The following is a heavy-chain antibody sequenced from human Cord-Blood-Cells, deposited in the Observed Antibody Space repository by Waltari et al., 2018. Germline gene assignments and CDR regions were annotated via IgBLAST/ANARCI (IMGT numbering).Heavy chain of an antibody. V-gene: IGHV3-53*01. CDR3: AREELGIMGSHYYYYGMDV. J-gene: IGHJ6*02. Sequence: EVQLVESGGGLIQPGGSLRLSCAASGFTVSSNYMSWVRQAPGKGLEGVSVIYSGGSTYYADSVKGRFTISRDNSKNTLYLQMNSLRAEDTAVYYCAREELGIMGSHYYYYGMDVWGQGTTVTVSS. CDR2: IYSGGST. CDR1: GFTVSSNY. D-gene: IGHD7-27*01.